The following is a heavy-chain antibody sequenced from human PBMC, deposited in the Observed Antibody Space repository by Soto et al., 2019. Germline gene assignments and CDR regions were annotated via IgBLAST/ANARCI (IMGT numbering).Heavy chain of an antibody. D-gene: IGHD4-17*01. J-gene: IGHJ4*02. Sequence: SETLSLTCTVSGGSISSYYWSWIRQPPGKGLEWIGYIYYSGSTNYNPSLKSRVTISVDTSKNQFSLKLSSVTAADTAVYYCATMNTVTTTFDYWGQGTLVTVSS. CDR2: IYYSGST. CDR1: GGSISSYY. V-gene: IGHV4-59*01. CDR3: ATMNTVTTTFDY.